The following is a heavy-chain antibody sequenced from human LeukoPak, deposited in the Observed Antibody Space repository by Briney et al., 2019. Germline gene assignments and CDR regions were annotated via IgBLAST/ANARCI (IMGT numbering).Heavy chain of an antibody. J-gene: IGHJ5*02. Sequence: SETLSLTCTVSGGSISSGGYYWSWIRQHPGKGLEWIGYIYYSGSTYYNPSLKSRVTISVDTSKNQFSLKLSSVTAADTAVYYCARDTKYQLPYGWFDPWGQGTLVTVSS. CDR2: IYYSGST. D-gene: IGHD2-2*01. CDR3: ARDTKYQLPYGWFDP. V-gene: IGHV4-31*03. CDR1: GGSISSGGYY.